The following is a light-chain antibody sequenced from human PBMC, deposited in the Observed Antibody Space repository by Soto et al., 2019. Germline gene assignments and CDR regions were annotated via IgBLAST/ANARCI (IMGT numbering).Light chain of an antibody. CDR2: AMS. Sequence: DIQMAQSPSSLSASIGDRVTLTCRASQRIGTNLNWYQQRPGKAPKLLIYAMSSLQSGVSSRFSGSGSGTDFTLSINSLQREDFATYYCQQTYSAPPLFGQGTK. CDR3: QQTYSAPPL. V-gene: IGKV1-39*01. J-gene: IGKJ1*01. CDR1: QRIGTN.